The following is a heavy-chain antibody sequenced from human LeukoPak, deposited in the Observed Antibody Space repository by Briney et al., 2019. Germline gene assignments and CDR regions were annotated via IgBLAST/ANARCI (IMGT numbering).Heavy chain of an antibody. CDR2: IWYDGSNK. CDR1: GFTFKNAW. V-gene: IGHV3-33*08. Sequence: PGGSLRLSCADSGFTFKNAWMSWVRQAPGKGLEWVAVIWYDGSNKYYADSVKGRFTISRDNSKNTLYLQMNSLRAEDTAVYYCARSTYCSGGSCYSWVYFDYWGQGTLVTVSS. CDR3: ARSTYCSGGSCYSWVYFDY. D-gene: IGHD2-15*01. J-gene: IGHJ4*02.